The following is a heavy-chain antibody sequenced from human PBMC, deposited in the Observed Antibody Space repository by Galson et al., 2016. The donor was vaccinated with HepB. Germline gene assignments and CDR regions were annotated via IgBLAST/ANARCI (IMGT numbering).Heavy chain of an antibody. J-gene: IGHJ4*02. Sequence: SLRLSCAASGFIFSPYTMNWVRQAPGKGLEWVSSISSNGDYIYYADSVKGRFTISRDNAKNSVFLRMNSLRAEDTAVYYCARDEGSFGSGTGYHDYWGQGTLVT. CDR3: ARDEGSFGSGTGYHDY. CDR2: ISSNGDYI. D-gene: IGHD3-10*01. CDR1: GFIFSPYT. V-gene: IGHV3-21*01.